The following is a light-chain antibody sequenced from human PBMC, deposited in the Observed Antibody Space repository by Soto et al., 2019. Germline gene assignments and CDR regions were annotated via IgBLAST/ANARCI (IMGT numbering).Light chain of an antibody. V-gene: IGLV1-47*02. CDR2: TNY. J-gene: IGLJ3*02. CDR1: SSNIGSDY. Sequence: QSVLTQPPSASGTPGQRVTISCSGSSSNIGSDYVYWFQQLPGTAPKLLIYTNYQRPSGVPDRFSGSKSVTSASLAISGLRSEDEADYWCAAWDARLSAWVFGGGTKLTVL. CDR3: AAWDARLSAWV.